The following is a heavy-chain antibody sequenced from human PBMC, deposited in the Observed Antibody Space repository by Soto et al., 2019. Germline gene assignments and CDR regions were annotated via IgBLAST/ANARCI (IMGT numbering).Heavy chain of an antibody. CDR2: IYYSGST. D-gene: IGHD2-2*01. J-gene: IGHJ6*02. V-gene: IGHV4-59*01. Sequence: SEILSLTCTVSGGSISSYYWSWIRQPPGKGLEWIGYIYYSGSTNYNPSLKSRVTISVDTSKNQFSLKLSSVTAADTAVYYCARDGGVVVPAAEDYYYYGMDVWGQGTTVTVSS. CDR1: GGSISSYY. CDR3: ARDGGVVVPAAEDYYYYGMDV.